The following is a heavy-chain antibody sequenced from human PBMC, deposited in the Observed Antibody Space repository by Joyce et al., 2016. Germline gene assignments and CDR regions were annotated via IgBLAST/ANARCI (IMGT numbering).Heavy chain of an antibody. J-gene: IGHJ4*02. V-gene: IGHV3-7*01. CDR2: IKADGSEK. Sequence: EVQLVESGGGLVQPGGSLRLSCVSSGFTFRKYYMGWVRQAPGKGPEWVANIKADGSEKSYVGSEEVRFTSSRDNAKNSLYLQINGLRAEDTAVYYCAREYFWRYDYWGQGTLVTVSS. CDR3: AREYFWRYDY. CDR1: GFTFRKYY. D-gene: IGHD3-3*01.